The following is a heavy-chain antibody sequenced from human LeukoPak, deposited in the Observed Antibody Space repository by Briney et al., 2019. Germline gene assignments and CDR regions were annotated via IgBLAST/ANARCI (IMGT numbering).Heavy chain of an antibody. CDR2: IKSKTDGGTT. CDR3: TTDGRGADY. J-gene: IGHJ4*02. Sequence: GGSLRLSCAASGFTFSDYYMSWIRQAPGKGLEWVGRIKSKTDGGTTDYSAPVKGRFTISRDDSRNTLYLQMNSLKTEDTAVYCCTTDGRGADYWGQGSLVTVSS. D-gene: IGHD1-26*01. V-gene: IGHV3-15*01. CDR1: GFTFSDYY.